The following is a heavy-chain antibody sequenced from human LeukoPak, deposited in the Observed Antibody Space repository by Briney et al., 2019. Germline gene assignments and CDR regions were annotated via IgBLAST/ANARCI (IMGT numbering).Heavy chain of an antibody. V-gene: IGHV1-46*02. CDR1: GYTFDVYY. CDR2: FNPSSSDT. Sequence: HGASVKVSCKASGYTFDVYYIHWVRQAPGQGLEWMGMFNPSSSDTNYAQRFQGRVTLTRDTSTTTVYMNLSGLRPEDTAAYYCARGRTVTNDFDLWGRGTLLTVSS. D-gene: IGHD4-17*01. CDR3: ARGRTVTNDFDL. J-gene: IGHJ2*01.